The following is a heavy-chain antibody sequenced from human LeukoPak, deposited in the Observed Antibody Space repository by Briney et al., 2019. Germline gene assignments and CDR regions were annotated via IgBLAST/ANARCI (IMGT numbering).Heavy chain of an antibody. J-gene: IGHJ2*01. D-gene: IGHD4-17*01. V-gene: IGHV3-21*01. CDR1: GFTFSSYS. Sequence: PGGSLRLSCAASGFTFSSYSMNWFRHAPGKGLEWVSSIISSSSYIYYADSVKGRFTISRDNAKNSLYLQMNSLRAEDTAVYYCAREPEYGDYGLGWYFDLWGRGTLVTVSS. CDR3: AREPEYGDYGLGWYFDL. CDR2: IISSSSYI.